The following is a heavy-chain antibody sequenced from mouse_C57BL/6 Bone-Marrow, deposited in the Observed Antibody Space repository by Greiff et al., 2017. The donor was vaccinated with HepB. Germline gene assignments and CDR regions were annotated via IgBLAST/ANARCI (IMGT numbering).Heavy chain of an antibody. Sequence: QVQLQQSGAELVRPGTSVKMSCKASGYTFTNYWIGWAKQRPGHGLEWIGDIYPGGGYTNYNEKFKGKATLTADKSSSTAYMQFSSLTSEDSAISYCARYPYYYGSSYWYFDVWGTGTTVTVSS. CDR1: GYTFTNYW. CDR3: ARYPYYYGSSYWYFDV. J-gene: IGHJ1*03. D-gene: IGHD1-1*01. V-gene: IGHV1-63*01. CDR2: IYPGGGYT.